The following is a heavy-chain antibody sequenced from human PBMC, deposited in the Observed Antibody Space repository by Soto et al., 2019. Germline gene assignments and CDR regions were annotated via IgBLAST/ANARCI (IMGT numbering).Heavy chain of an antibody. Sequence: SETLSLTCTVSGGSISSGGYYWSWIRQHPGKGLEWIGYIYYSGSTYYNPSLKSRVTISVDTSKNQFSLKLSSVTAADTAVYYCARGDYAAYYYYMDVWGRGTTVAVSS. CDR2: IYYSGST. CDR1: GGSISSGGYY. V-gene: IGHV4-31*03. CDR3: ARGDYAAYYYYMDV. D-gene: IGHD4-17*01. J-gene: IGHJ6*02.